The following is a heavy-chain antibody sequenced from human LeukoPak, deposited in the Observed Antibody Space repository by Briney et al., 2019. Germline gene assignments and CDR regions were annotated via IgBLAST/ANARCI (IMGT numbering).Heavy chain of an antibody. D-gene: IGHD3-16*01. J-gene: IGHJ6*02. Sequence: GGSLRLSCAASGFTVSSNYMSWVRQAPGKGLEGVSVIYSGGSTYYADSVKGRFTISRHNSKNTLYLQMNSLRAEDTAVYYCASVEAYHGSPTMDVWGQGTTVTVSS. CDR3: ASVEAYHGSPTMDV. CDR1: GFTVSSNY. CDR2: IYSGGST. V-gene: IGHV3-53*04.